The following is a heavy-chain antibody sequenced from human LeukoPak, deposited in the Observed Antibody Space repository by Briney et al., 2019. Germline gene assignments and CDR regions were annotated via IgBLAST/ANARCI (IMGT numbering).Heavy chain of an antibody. D-gene: IGHD3-10*01. Sequence: GGSLRPSCTASGFTFDDYGMSWVRQAPGKGLEWVSGIKWNGGSTGYADSVKGRFTISRDNAKNSLYLQMNSLRAEDTALYYCAKDYGSGNHYYYYYMDVWGKGTTVTISS. J-gene: IGHJ6*03. CDR2: IKWNGGST. CDR1: GFTFDDYG. V-gene: IGHV3-20*04. CDR3: AKDYGSGNHYYYYYMDV.